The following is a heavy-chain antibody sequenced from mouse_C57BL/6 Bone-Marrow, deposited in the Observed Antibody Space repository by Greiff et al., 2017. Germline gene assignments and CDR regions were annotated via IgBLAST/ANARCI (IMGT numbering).Heavy chain of an antibody. D-gene: IGHD1-1*01. CDR2: ISDGGSYT. CDR1: GFTFSSYA. V-gene: IGHV5-4*01. CDR3: ARDLYYGSSYWYFDV. J-gene: IGHJ1*03. Sequence: EVKLMESGEGLVKPGGSLKLSCAASGFTFSSYAMSWVRQTPEKRLEWVATISDGGSYTYYPDNVKGRFTISRDNAKNNLYLQMSHLKSEDTAMYYCARDLYYGSSYWYFDVWGTGTTVTVSS.